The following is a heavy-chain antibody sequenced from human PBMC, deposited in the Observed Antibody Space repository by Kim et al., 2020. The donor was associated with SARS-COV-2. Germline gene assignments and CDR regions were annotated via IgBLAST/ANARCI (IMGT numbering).Heavy chain of an antibody. D-gene: IGHD1-26*01. CDR2: INHSGST. CDR1: GGSFSGYY. V-gene: IGHV4-34*01. Sequence: SETLSLTCAVYGGSFSGYYWSWIRQPPGKGLEWIGEINHSGSTNYNPSLKSRVTISVDTSKNQFSLKLSSVTAADTAVYYCASSLGGDYWGQGTLVTVSS. J-gene: IGHJ4*02. CDR3: ASSLGGDY.